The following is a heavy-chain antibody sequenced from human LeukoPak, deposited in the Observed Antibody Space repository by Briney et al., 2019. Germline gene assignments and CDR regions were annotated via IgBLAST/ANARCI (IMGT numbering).Heavy chain of an antibody. CDR3: AAYYSGAP. V-gene: IGHV3-23*01. D-gene: IGHD2-21*01. CDR2: ISNSGGST. J-gene: IGHJ4*02. CDR1: GFTFTTYA. Sequence: PGGSLRLSCAASGFTFTTYAMNWARQAPGKGLEWVSTISNSGGSTYYADSVKGRFTISRDNSKNTLYLQMNSLRAEDTAVYYCAAYYSGAPGGQGTLVTVSS.